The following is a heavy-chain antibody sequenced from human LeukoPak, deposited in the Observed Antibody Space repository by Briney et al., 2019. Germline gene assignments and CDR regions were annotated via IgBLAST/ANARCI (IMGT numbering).Heavy chain of an antibody. CDR3: ATQYYYDSSGYKDAFDI. J-gene: IGHJ3*02. CDR1: GYTFTDYY. CDR2: VDPEDGET. V-gene: IGHV1-69-2*01. Sequence: ASVKISCKVSGYTFTDYYMHWVQQAPGKGLEWMGLVDPEDGETIYAEKFQGRVTITADTSTDTAYMEVSSLRSEDTAVYYCATQYYYDSSGYKDAFDIWGQGTMVTVSS. D-gene: IGHD3-22*01.